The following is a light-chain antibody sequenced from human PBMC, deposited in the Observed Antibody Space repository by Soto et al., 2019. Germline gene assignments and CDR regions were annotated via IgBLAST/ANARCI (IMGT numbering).Light chain of an antibody. CDR1: QSVRSNY. V-gene: IGKV3-20*01. CDR3: QQYRDLPQT. J-gene: IGKJ1*01. Sequence: EMVLTQSPGTLSLSPGERATLSCRASQSVRSNYLAWYQQKPGQAPRLLIYNSSTRATGIPDRFSGSGSGTDFTLTISRLEPEDFALYYCQQYRDLPQTLGQGTKVDIK. CDR2: NSS.